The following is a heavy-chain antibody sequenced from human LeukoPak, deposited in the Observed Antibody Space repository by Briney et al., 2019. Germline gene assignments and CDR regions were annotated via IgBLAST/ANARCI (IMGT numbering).Heavy chain of an antibody. CDR3: ARGFVFGDGGYYFDY. CDR1: GYTCTSYY. CDR2: INPSGGST. Sequence: GASVKVSCKASGYTCTSYYMHWVRQAPGQGLEWMGIINPSGGSTSYAQKFQGRVTMTRDTSTSTVYMELSSLRSEDTAVYYCARGFVFGDGGYYFDYWGQGTLVTVSS. D-gene: IGHD4-17*01. V-gene: IGHV1-46*01. J-gene: IGHJ4*02.